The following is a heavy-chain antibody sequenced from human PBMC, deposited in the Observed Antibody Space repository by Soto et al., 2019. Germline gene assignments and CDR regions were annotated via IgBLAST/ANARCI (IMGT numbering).Heavy chain of an antibody. CDR3: AKDDLYYYVSSGYTFDY. J-gene: IGHJ4*02. CDR2: ISYDGGNK. Sequence: QVQLVESGGGVVQPGRSLRLSCAASGFTFSSYGMHWVRQAPGKGLEWVAVISYDGGNKYYADSVKGRFTISRDNSKNTLYLQMNSLRAEDTAVYYCAKDDLYYYVSSGYTFDYWGQGTLVTVSS. V-gene: IGHV3-30*18. D-gene: IGHD3-22*01. CDR1: GFTFSSYG.